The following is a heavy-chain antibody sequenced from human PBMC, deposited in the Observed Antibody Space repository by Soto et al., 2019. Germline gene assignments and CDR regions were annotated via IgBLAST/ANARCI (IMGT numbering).Heavy chain of an antibody. V-gene: IGHV4-59*08. J-gene: IGHJ3*02. CDR1: GGSISPNY. CDR3: ASLAGNYFQAFDI. D-gene: IGHD1-26*01. Sequence: QVQLQESGPGLVKPSETLSLSCTVSGGSISPNYWSWIRQPPGKGLEWIGYIYYSGSTTYNPSLKSRVTISVDTSKNQFSLKLNSVTAADPAVYYCASLAGNYFQAFDIWGQGTMVTVSS. CDR2: IYYSGST.